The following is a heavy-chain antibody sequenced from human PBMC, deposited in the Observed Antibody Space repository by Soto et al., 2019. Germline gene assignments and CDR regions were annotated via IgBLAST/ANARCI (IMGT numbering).Heavy chain of an antibody. D-gene: IGHD3-3*01. Sequence: GGSLRLSCAASGFTFSSYGMHWVRQAPGKGLEWVAVISYDGSNKYYADSVKGRFTISRDNSKNTLYLQMNSLRAEDTAVYYCATHPGDFAAYYFDYWGQGTLVTVSS. CDR1: GFTFSSYG. J-gene: IGHJ4*02. CDR2: ISYDGSNK. V-gene: IGHV3-30*03. CDR3: ATHPGDFAAYYFDY.